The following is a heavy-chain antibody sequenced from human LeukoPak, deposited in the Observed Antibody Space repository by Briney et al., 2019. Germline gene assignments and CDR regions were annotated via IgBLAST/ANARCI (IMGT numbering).Heavy chain of an antibody. CDR2: INSDGSST. CDR1: GFTFSSYW. J-gene: IGHJ4*02. CDR3: AKRDF. V-gene: IGHV3-74*01. Sequence: GGSLRLSCAASGFTFSSYWMHWVRQAPGKGLVWVSRINSDGSSTSYADSVKGRFTISRDNSKNTLFLQMNSLRADDTAIYYCAKRDFWGQGTLVTVSS.